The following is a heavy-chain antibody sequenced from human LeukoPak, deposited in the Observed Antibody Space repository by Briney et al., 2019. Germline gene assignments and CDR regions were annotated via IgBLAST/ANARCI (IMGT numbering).Heavy chain of an antibody. CDR3: AREGEPAMTLVRGEAFDI. Sequence: GASVTVSCKASGGTFSSYVISWVRQAPGQGLEWMGGIIPAFGPTNYAQRFQGRLTLTADVSASTAYMALSSLTSDDTAVYYCAREGEPAMTLVRGEAFDIWGQGTMVIVSS. CDR1: GGTFSSYV. D-gene: IGHD3-10*01. CDR2: IIPAFGPT. V-gene: IGHV1-69*13. J-gene: IGHJ3*02.